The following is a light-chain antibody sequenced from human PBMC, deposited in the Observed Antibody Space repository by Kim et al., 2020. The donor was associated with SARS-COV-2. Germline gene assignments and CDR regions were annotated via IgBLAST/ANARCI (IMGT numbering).Light chain of an antibody. V-gene: IGKV1-33*01. CDR1: QDISNY. CDR3: QPYDNLPPAIT. J-gene: IGKJ4*01. CDR2: DAS. Sequence: DIQMTQSPSSLSASVGDRVTITCQASQDISNYLNWYQQKPGKAPKLLIYDASNLETGVPSRFSGSGSGTDFTFTISSLQPEDIETYYCQPYDNLPPAITFGGGTKVDIK.